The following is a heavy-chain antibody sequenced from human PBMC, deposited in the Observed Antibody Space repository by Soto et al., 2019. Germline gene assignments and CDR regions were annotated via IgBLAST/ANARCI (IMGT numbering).Heavy chain of an antibody. J-gene: IGHJ4*02. CDR1: GFTFSSYA. CDR2: ISGSGGST. CDR3: AKSSYYYDSSGYYH. Sequence: EVQLLESGGGLVQPGGSLRLSCAASGFTFSSYAMSWVRQAPGKGLEWVSAISGSGGSTYYADSVKGRFTISRDNSKNELYLQMNSLRAEDTAVYYCAKSSYYYDSSGYYHWGQGTLVTVSS. D-gene: IGHD3-22*01. V-gene: IGHV3-23*01.